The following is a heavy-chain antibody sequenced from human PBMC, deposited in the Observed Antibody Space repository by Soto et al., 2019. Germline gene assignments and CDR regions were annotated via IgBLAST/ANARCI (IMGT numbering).Heavy chain of an antibody. Sequence: QVQLVESGGGVVQPGRSLRLSCAASGFTFSSYAMHWVRQAPGKGLEWVAVISYDGSNKYYADSVKGRFTISRDNSKNTLYLQMNSLRAEDTAVYYCASIVSRDYYYYGMDVWGQGTTVTVSS. CDR2: ISYDGSNK. J-gene: IGHJ6*02. D-gene: IGHD3-16*02. V-gene: IGHV3-30-3*01. CDR1: GFTFSSYA. CDR3: ASIVSRDYYYYGMDV.